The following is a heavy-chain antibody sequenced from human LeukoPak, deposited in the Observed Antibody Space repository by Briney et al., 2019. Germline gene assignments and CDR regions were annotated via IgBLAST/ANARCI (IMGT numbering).Heavy chain of an antibody. V-gene: IGHV4-38-2*02. Sequence: SETLSLTCTVSGYSITSGYNWAWIRQPPGKVLEWIGSIYHSGSAYYNPSLKSRVTISVDTSKNQFSLKLSSVTAADTAVYYCVRYCSSTTCYTRAVDYWGREPWSPSPQ. CDR3: VRYCSSTTCYTRAVDY. CDR2: IYHSGSA. J-gene: IGHJ4*02. D-gene: IGHD2-2*02. CDR1: GYSITSGYN.